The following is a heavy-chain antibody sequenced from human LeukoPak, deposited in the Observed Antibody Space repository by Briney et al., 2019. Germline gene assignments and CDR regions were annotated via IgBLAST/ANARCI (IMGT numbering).Heavy chain of an antibody. J-gene: IGHJ4*02. CDR3: ARDLSAAEIYLFDY. Sequence: VASVNVSCKASGGTFSSYAISWVRQAPGQGLEWMGGIIPIFGTANYAQKFQGRVTITADESTSTAYMELSSLRSEDTAVYYCARDLSAAEIYLFDYWGQGTLVTVSS. CDR2: IIPIFGTA. V-gene: IGHV1-69*13. D-gene: IGHD2/OR15-2a*01. CDR1: GGTFSSYA.